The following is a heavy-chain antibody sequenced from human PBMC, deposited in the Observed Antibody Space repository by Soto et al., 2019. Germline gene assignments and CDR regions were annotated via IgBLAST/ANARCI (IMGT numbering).Heavy chain of an antibody. CDR3: AKNIGGSCWYVGYYYYRMAV. CDR1: GFTFSSYG. Sequence: QVQLVESGGGVVQPGRSLRLSCAASGFTFSSYGMHWVRQAPGKGLEWVAVISYDGSNKYYADSVKGRFTISRDNSKNTLYLQMNSLRSEDTPLYYCAKNIGGSCWYVGYYYYRMAVCCQGTTVTVSS. V-gene: IGHV3-30*18. CDR2: ISYDGSNK. J-gene: IGHJ6*02. D-gene: IGHD6-19*01.